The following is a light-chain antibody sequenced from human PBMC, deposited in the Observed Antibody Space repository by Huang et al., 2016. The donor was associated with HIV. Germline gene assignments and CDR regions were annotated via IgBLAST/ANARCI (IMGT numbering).Light chain of an antibody. CDR2: WAS. CDR3: QQYYTTPFT. V-gene: IGKV4-1*01. Sequence: DIVMTQSPASLAVSLGERATINCKSSQSVLDSSNNEDYLAWFQQKPGQPPKLLIYWASTRESGVPDRFSGSGAGTDFTLTINSLQAEDVAVYYCQQYYTTPFTFGPGTKVDIK. J-gene: IGKJ3*01. CDR1: QSVLDSSNNEDY.